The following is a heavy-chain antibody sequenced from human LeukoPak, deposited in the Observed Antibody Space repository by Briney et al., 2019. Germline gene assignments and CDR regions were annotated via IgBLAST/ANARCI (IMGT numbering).Heavy chain of an antibody. CDR1: GGSISSYY. V-gene: IGHV4-59*08. D-gene: IGHD3-16*01. Sequence: PSETLSLTCTVSGGSISSYYWSWIRQPPGKGLEWIGYIYYSGSTNYNPSLKSRVTISVDTSKNQFSLKLSSVTAADTAVYYCARLRGTRVAYYYCYYGMDVWGQGTTVTVSS. J-gene: IGHJ6*02. CDR3: ARLRGTRVAYYYCYYGMDV. CDR2: IYYSGST.